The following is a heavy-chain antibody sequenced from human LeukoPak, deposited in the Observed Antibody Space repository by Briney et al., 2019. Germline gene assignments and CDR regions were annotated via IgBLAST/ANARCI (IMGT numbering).Heavy chain of an antibody. CDR3: AREPWELYYGSGSKYQTQKYYFDY. Sequence: SQTLSLTCAISGDSVSSNSVTWNWIRQSPSRGLEWLGRTYYRSTWYNDYAVSVRGRITVNPDTSKNQFSLQLNSVTPEDTAVYYCAREPWELYYGSGSKYQTQKYYFDYWGQGTLVTVSS. J-gene: IGHJ4*02. CDR1: GDSVSSNSVT. V-gene: IGHV6-1*01. D-gene: IGHD3-10*01. CDR2: TYYRSTWYN.